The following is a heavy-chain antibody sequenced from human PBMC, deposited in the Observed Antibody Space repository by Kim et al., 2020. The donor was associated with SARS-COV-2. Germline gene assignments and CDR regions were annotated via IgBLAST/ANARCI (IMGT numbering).Heavy chain of an antibody. D-gene: IGHD1-26*01. CDR2: IGGGGDT. CDR1: GFTFSTYD. J-gene: IGHJ2*01. V-gene: IGHV3-13*01. Sequence: GGSLRLSCAASGFTFSTYDMQWVRQATGKGLEWVSAIGGGGDTSYGDAFDGRCSISSDNAKNSTLYQQNSLLNGDAAAHYCGGEGSEGYANAGNCNLWGR. CDR3: GGEGSEGYANAGNCNL.